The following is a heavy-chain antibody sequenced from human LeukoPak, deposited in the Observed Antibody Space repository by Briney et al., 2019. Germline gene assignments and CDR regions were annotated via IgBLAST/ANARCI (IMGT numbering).Heavy chain of an antibody. Sequence: GGSLRLSCAASGFTVSSNYMSWVRQAPGKGLEWVSSIISSSSYIYYADSVKGRFTISRDNAKNSLYLQMNSLRAEDTAVYYCARDITMVRGVYYWGQGTLVTVSS. D-gene: IGHD3-10*01. J-gene: IGHJ4*02. CDR3: ARDITMVRGVYY. CDR1: GFTVSSNY. CDR2: IISSSSYI. V-gene: IGHV3-21*01.